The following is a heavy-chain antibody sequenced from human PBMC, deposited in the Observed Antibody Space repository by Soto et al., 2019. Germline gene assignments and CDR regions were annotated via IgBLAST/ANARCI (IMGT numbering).Heavy chain of an antibody. CDR1: GFTFSSYG. J-gene: IGHJ4*02. V-gene: IGHV3-33*01. CDR2: IWYDGSNK. CDR3: AREDYGSGSFDY. Sequence: QVQLVESGGGVVQPGMSLRLSCAASGFTFSSYGMHWVRQAPGKGLEWVAVIWYDGSNKYYADSVKGRLTIPRANSKNTLSLQMNSLRAEDTAVYCCAREDYGSGSFDYWGQGTLVTVSS. D-gene: IGHD3-10*01.